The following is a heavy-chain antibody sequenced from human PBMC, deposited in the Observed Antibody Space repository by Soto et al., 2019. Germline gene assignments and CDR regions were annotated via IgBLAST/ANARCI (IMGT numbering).Heavy chain of an antibody. CDR1: GYNFYDYY. V-gene: IGHV1-8*01. CDR3: ARETDTSMVDY. Sequence: QVQLVQSGAEVKKPGASVKVSCQTSGYNFYDYYFNWVRQAAGQGPEWMGWLNPRNGQTGYVQKFRGRVTMTRDTSIATVYLELSRLTSEDTAIYFCARETDTSMVDYWGQGTLVTVSS. CDR2: LNPRNGQT. D-gene: IGHD5-18*01. J-gene: IGHJ4*02.